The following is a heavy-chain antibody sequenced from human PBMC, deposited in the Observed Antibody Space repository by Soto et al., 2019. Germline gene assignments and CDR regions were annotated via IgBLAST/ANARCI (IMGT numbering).Heavy chain of an antibody. D-gene: IGHD2-15*01. J-gene: IGHJ5*02. Sequence: ASVKVSCKASGYTFNAFGISWVRQAPGQGLEWLGWISGYNGYTTYAQKFQGRVAMTTDTSTSTAYVELVSLRSDDTGFFYCARVPLPNGAGGTCQPWWSGPWRKGTLVAV. V-gene: IGHV1-18*01. CDR3: ARVPLPNGAGGTCQPWWSGP. CDR2: ISGYNGYT. CDR1: GYTFNAFG.